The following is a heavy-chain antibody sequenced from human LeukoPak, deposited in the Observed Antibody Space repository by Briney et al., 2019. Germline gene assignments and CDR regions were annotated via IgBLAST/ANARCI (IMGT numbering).Heavy chain of an antibody. Sequence: ASVKVSCKASGYMFTAYYINWVRQSPGLGLEWLGWINPDSGGTNYAQKFQGRVTMTSDTSINTAYLELNRLRSDDTAVYFCARLNSGNLRGILYWGQGSLVTVSS. J-gene: IGHJ4*02. CDR3: ARLNSGNLRGILY. CDR2: INPDSGGT. CDR1: GYMFTAYY. D-gene: IGHD3-10*01. V-gene: IGHV1-2*02.